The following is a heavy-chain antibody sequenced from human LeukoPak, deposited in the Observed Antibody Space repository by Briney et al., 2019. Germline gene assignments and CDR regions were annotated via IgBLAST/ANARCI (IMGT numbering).Heavy chain of an antibody. CDR2: INDSGST. Sequence: PSETLSLTCAVYGGSFSGYYWTWIRQPPGKGLEWVGEINDSGSTKYNPSLKSRVTISLDKSKDQLSLKLTSVTAADTAVYCCARENWYFGLWGRGTLVTVSS. CDR3: ARENWYFGL. CDR1: GGSFSGYY. J-gene: IGHJ2*01. V-gene: IGHV4-34*01.